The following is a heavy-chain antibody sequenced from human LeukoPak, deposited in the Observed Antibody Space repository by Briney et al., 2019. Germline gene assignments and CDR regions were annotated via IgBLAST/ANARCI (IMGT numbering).Heavy chain of an antibody. CDR2: ISGGGGST. CDR3: AKGVQTDYNDSSGWSNSADYYFDY. Sequence: GGSLRLSCAASGFTFSSYAMSWVRQAPGKGREWVSAISGGGGSTYYADSVKGRFTISRDNSKNTLYLQMNSLRDEDTAVYYCAKGVQTDYNDSSGWSNSADYYFDYWGQGTLVTVSS. J-gene: IGHJ4*02. CDR1: GFTFSSYA. V-gene: IGHV3-23*01. D-gene: IGHD3-22*01.